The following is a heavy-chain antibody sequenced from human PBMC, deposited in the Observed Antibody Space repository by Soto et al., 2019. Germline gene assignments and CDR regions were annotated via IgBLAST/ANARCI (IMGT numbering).Heavy chain of an antibody. D-gene: IGHD4-17*01. CDR3: ARGQYGDYVGAFDI. J-gene: IGHJ3*02. CDR1: GFTFSSYS. V-gene: IGHV3-48*01. Sequence: VQLVESGGGLVQPGGSLRLSCAASGFTFSSYSMNWVRQAPGKGLEWVSYISSSSSTIYYADSVKGRFTISRDNAKNSLYLQMNSLRAEDTAVYYCARGQYGDYVGAFDIWGQGTMVTVSS. CDR2: ISSSSSTI.